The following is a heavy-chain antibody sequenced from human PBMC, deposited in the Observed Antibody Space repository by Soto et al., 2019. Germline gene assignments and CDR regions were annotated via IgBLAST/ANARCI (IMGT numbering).Heavy chain of an antibody. CDR2: ISSSSSYI. J-gene: IGHJ3*02. CDR3: AKDITALELRAFDI. D-gene: IGHD1-7*01. CDR1: GFTFSSYS. V-gene: IGHV3-21*04. Sequence: PGGSLRLSCAASGFTFSSYSMNWVRQAPGKGLEWVSSISSSSSYIYYADSVKGRFTISRDNAKNSLYLQMNSLRAEDTALYYCAKDITALELRAFDIWGQGTMVTVSS.